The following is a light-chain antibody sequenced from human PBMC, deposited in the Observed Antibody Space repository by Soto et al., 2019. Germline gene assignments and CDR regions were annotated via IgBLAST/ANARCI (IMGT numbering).Light chain of an antibody. CDR1: TGAVTSTYY. CDR3: QLYYGATRV. V-gene: IGLV7-43*01. Sequence: QAVVTQEPSLTVSPGGTVTLTCASSTGAVTSTYYPNWFQQKPGQAPRSLIFSTSIRYSWNPARFSGSLLGGKAALTLSDVQPEDEADYYCQLYYGATRVFGGGTKLTVL. J-gene: IGLJ3*02. CDR2: STS.